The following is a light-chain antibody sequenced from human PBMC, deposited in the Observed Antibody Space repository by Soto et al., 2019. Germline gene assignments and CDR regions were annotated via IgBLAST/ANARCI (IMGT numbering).Light chain of an antibody. V-gene: IGKV3-15*01. Sequence: IFMTQSPATLSVSPGGRATLSCRASEDVSSKLAWYQQKPGLPPRLVIYDASTRATGIPGRFSGSGSGKDFTLTIIVLQSEDFAIYYCLQYDTWPPGTFGQGTKVEI. CDR2: DAS. CDR3: LQYDTWPPGT. CDR1: EDVSSK. J-gene: IGKJ1*01.